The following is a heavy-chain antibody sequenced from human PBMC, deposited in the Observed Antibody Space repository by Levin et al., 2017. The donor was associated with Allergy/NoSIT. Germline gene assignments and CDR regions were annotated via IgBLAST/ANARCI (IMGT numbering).Heavy chain of an antibody. Sequence: AASVKVSCKASGGTFSSYAISWVRQAPGQGLEWMGGIIPIFGTANYAQKFQGRVTITADKSTSTAYMELSSLRSEDTAVYYCARTPLKERWLQSPPDYWGQGTLVTVSS. J-gene: IGHJ4*02. CDR3: ARTPLKERWLQSPPDY. V-gene: IGHV1-69*06. D-gene: IGHD5-24*01. CDR1: GGTFSSYA. CDR2: IIPIFGTA.